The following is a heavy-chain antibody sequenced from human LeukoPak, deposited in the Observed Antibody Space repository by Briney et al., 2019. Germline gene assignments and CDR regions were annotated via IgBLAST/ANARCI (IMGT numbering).Heavy chain of an antibody. CDR2: IKSDGSST. CDR3: ARAVGNSEDFDY. CDR1: SFTLSIHW. D-gene: IGHD4-23*01. V-gene: IGHV3-74*01. Sequence: GGSLRLSCAAASFTLSIHWTHSVSHAPGKGLVWVSRIKSDGSSTSYAVSVKGRFTISRDNAKNTLYLQMNSLRAEDTAVYYCARAVGNSEDFDYWGQGTLVTVSS. J-gene: IGHJ4*02.